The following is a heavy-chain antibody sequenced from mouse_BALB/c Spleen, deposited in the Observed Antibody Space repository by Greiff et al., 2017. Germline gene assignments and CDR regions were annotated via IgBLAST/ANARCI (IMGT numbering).Heavy chain of an antibody. J-gene: IGHJ1*01. CDR3: SIFPYYGSSSYWYFDV. D-gene: IGHD1-1*01. V-gene: IGHV5-17*02. CDR1: GFTFSSFG. Sequence: EVQLVESGGGLVQPGGSRKLSCAASGFTFSSFGMHWVRQAPEKGLEWVAYISSGSSTIYYADTVKGRFTISRDNPKNTLFLQMTSLRSEDTAMYYFSIFPYYGSSSYWYFDVWGAGTTVTVSS. CDR2: ISSGSSTI.